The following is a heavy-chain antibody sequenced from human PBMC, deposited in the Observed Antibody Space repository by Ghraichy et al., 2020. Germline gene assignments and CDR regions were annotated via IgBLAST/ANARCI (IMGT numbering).Heavy chain of an antibody. Sequence: SETLSLTCTVSGGSISSSSYYWGWIRQPPGKGLEWIGSIYYSGSTYYNPSLKSRVTISVDTSKNQFSLKLSSVTAADTAVYYCARHVEGPDYSNCIDPWGQGTLVTVSS. CDR3: ARHVEGPDYSNCIDP. CDR2: IYYSGST. V-gene: IGHV4-39*01. CDR1: GGSISSSSYY. D-gene: IGHD4-11*01. J-gene: IGHJ5*02.